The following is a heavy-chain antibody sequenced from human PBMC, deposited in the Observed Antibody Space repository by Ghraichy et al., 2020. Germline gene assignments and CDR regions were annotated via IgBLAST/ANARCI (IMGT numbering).Heavy chain of an antibody. CDR2: ISATSDTK. CDR1: GFSFSRQS. J-gene: IGHJ4*02. V-gene: IGHV3-48*01. Sequence: GESLNISCEASGFSFSRQSMTWVRQAPGKGLEWISYISATSDTKFYADSVKGRFTISRDNAKNLLYLQMSSLRAEDTAVYYCLRGYRSGRYSSWGQGTLVTVSS. CDR3: LRGYRSGRYSS. D-gene: IGHD3-10*01.